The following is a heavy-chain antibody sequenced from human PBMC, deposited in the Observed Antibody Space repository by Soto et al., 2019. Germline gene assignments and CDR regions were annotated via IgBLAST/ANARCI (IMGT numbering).Heavy chain of an antibody. J-gene: IGHJ6*02. V-gene: IGHV5-10-1*01. CDR1: GYSFTSYW. CDR3: TGAFSVLRFFGGLDV. CDR2: IDPSDSYT. D-gene: IGHD3-3*01. Sequence: DSLKISCKGSGYSFTSYWISWVRQMPGKGLEWMGRIDPSDSYTNYSPSFQGHVTISADKSINTAYLQWRSLKASDTAMYYCTGAFSVLRFFGGLDVCGQGTTVSVS.